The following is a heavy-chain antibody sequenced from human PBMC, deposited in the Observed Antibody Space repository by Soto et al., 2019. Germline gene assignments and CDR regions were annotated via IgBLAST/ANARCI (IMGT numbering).Heavy chain of an antibody. Sequence: PSETLSLTCTVSGGSISSGGYFWSWVHQHPGKGLEWIGNIYYSGRTYYNPSLKSRVTISVDTSKNQFSLKLSSVTAADTAVYYCARFAKEENPKVGSWYYFDYWGQGTRVTVSS. CDR1: GGSISSGGYF. CDR3: ARFAKEENPKVGSWYYFDY. CDR2: IYYSGRT. J-gene: IGHJ4*02. V-gene: IGHV4-31*03. D-gene: IGHD6-13*01.